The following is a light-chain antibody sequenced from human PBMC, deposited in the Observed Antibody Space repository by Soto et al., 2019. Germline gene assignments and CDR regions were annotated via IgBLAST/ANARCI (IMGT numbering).Light chain of an antibody. CDR1: QAINSY. CDR3: QHLNAFPLT. V-gene: IGKV1-9*01. Sequence: IQLTQSPSSLSASVGDRVTITCRASQAINSYLAWYQQEPGKAPKLLIYGGSTLQSGVPSRFSGSGFGTDFTLTISSLQSEDFATYYCQHLNAFPLTFGGGTKVEI. CDR2: GGS. J-gene: IGKJ4*01.